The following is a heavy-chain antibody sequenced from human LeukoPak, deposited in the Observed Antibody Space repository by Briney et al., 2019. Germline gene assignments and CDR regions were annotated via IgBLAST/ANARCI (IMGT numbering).Heavy chain of an antibody. CDR1: GFTFLTYA. Sequence: GGSLRLSCAASGFTFLTYAMSWVRQAPGKGLQWVSVIRDSGASTYYADSVKGRLTISRDNSKNTLYLQMNSLRAEDTAVYYCAKAGRSGWYPGWPFDIWGQGTMVTVSS. CDR2: IRDSGAST. CDR3: AKAGRSGWYPGWPFDI. D-gene: IGHD6-19*01. J-gene: IGHJ3*02. V-gene: IGHV3-23*01.